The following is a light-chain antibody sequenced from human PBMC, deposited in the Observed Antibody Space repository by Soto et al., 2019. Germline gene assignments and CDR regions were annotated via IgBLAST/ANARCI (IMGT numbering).Light chain of an antibody. CDR3: TSYATGSAYV. J-gene: IGLJ1*01. CDR2: DVS. Sequence: QPWLTQPASVSVSPGQSGTVACTGTSSEVVGYNRVSWYQQPPGKAPKLLIYDVSNRPSGGSTRFSGSKSGNTASLTISGLQAEDEADYYCTSYATGSAYVFGPGTKVTVL. V-gene: IGLV2-14*01. CDR1: SSEVVGYNR.